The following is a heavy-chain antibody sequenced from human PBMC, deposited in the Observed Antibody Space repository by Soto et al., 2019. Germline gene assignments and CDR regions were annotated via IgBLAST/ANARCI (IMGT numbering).Heavy chain of an antibody. CDR1: GDSVNSDSYY. CDR2: ISSSGRT. V-gene: IGHV4-61*01. D-gene: IGHD5-18*01. J-gene: IGHJ4*02. CDR3: ARDIRGYSRAFDY. Sequence: SETLSLTCSVSGDSVNSDSYYWTWIRQPPGKGLEWIGYISSSGRTNYNPSLKSRVTISLDTSSNQFSLELASVTAADTAIYYCARDIRGYSRAFDYWGQGTLVTVSS.